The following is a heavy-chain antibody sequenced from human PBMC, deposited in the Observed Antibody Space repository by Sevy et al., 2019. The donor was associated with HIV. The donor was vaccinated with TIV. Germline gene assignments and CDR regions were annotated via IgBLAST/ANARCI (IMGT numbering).Heavy chain of an antibody. D-gene: IGHD6-19*01. CDR1: GGSISSTTYY. J-gene: IGHJ4*02. CDR3: ARHGGIAVATLDY. V-gene: IGHV4-39*01. CDR2: IYYSGST. Sequence: SETLTLTCTVSGGSISSTTYYWGWIRQPPGKGLEWIASIYYSGSTYYNVSLESRVTISVDMSENQFSLRLSSVTAADTAVYYCARHGGIAVATLDYWGQGTLVTVSS.